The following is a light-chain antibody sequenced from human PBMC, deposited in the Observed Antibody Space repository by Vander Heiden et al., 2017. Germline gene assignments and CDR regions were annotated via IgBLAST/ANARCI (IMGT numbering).Light chain of an antibody. V-gene: IGLV3-21*02. Sequence: SYGLTQPPSVSVVPGQTAKITCGSNNIGNKRVHWYQQKPSQAPVLVVYDDDDRPSEIPERFSGSNSGNTATLTISRVEAGDEADYYCQLWDSRSGFALFGGGTKLTVL. CDR3: QLWDSRSGFAL. CDR2: DDD. J-gene: IGLJ2*01. CDR1: NIGNKR.